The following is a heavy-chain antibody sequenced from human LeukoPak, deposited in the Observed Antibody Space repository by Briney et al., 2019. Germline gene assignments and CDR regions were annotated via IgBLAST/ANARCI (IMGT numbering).Heavy chain of an antibody. D-gene: IGHD1-1*01. V-gene: IGHV3-23*01. CDR3: AKGQELDDGVFDA. J-gene: IGHJ4*02. Sequence: GGSLRLSCAASGFTFSSIAMTWVRQAPGKGLEWVSTIRSNGGTTYNAESVKGRFTISRDNSKNTVYLELNSLRVEDPAIYYCAKGQELDDGVFDAWGQGTLVTVSS. CDR2: IRSNGGTT. CDR1: GFTFSSIA.